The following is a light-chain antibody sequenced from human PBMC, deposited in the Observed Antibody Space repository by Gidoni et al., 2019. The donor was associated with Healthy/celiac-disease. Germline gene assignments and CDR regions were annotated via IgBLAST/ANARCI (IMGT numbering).Light chain of an antibody. CDR1: QSISSY. CDR3: QQSYSTSP. J-gene: IGKJ4*01. CDR2: AAS. Sequence: DIQMTQSPSSLSASVGDRVTITCRASQSISSYLNWYQQKPGKAPKLLIYAASSLQSGVPSRFSGSGSGTDFTLTISSLQREDFATYYCQQSYSTSPFGGGTKVEIK. V-gene: IGKV1-39*01.